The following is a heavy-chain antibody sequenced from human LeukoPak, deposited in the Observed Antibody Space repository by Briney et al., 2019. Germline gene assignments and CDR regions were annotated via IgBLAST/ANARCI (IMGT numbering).Heavy chain of an antibody. Sequence: GGSLRLSCATSGFTFRSYWMSWVRQAPGKGLEWVANIKQDGSGKYYVDSVKGRFTISRDNAKNSLYLQMNSLRAEDTAVYYCARDRGSYCSGGSCHFFDYWGQGTLVTVSS. D-gene: IGHD2-15*01. J-gene: IGHJ4*02. CDR1: GFTFRSYW. CDR3: ARDRGSYCSGGSCHFFDY. CDR2: IKQDGSGK. V-gene: IGHV3-7*01.